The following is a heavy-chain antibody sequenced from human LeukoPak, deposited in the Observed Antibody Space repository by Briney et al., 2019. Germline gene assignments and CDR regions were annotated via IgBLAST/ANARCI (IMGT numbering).Heavy chain of an antibody. D-gene: IGHD2-2*02. Sequence: SETLSLTCTVSGGSISSYYWGWIRQPPGKGLEWIGSIYYSGSTYYNPSLKSRVTISVDTSKNQFSLKLSSVTAADTAVYYCARLPDCSSTSCYNVDYWGQGTLVTVSS. V-gene: IGHV4-39*01. CDR3: ARLPDCSSTSCYNVDY. J-gene: IGHJ4*02. CDR2: IYYSGST. CDR1: GGSISSYY.